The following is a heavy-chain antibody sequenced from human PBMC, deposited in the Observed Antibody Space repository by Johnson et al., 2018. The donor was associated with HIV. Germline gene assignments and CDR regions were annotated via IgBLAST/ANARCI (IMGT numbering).Heavy chain of an antibody. CDR2: ISSSGTII. CDR3: ARDFLAYYGSGTYYKSAFDI. J-gene: IGHJ3*02. D-gene: IGHD3-10*01. V-gene: IGHV3-48*03. CDR1: GFTFSSYE. Sequence: VQLVESGGGVVQPGRSLRLSCAASGFTFSSYEMNWVRQAPGKGLEWVSYISSSGTIIYYADSVKGRFTNSRDNAKTSLYLQMNSLRAEDTAVYYCARDFLAYYGSGTYYKSAFDIWGQGTLVTVSS.